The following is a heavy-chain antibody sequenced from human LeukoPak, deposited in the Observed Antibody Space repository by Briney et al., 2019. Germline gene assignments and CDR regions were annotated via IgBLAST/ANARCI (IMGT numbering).Heavy chain of an antibody. CDR2: IYYSGST. CDR1: GGSISSYY. CDR3: ASGIVGAYLDY. Sequence: SETLSLTCIVSGGSISSYYWSWIRQPPGKGLEWIGYIYYSGSTNYNPSLKSRVTISVDTSKNQFSLKLSSVTAADTAVYYCASGIVGAYLDYWGQGTLVTVSS. D-gene: IGHD1-26*01. V-gene: IGHV4-59*01. J-gene: IGHJ4*02.